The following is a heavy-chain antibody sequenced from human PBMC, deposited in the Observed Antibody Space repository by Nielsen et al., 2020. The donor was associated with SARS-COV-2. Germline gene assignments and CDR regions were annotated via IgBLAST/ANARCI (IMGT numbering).Heavy chain of an antibody. CDR3: TKGRYYGLDV. V-gene: IGHV3-66*01. D-gene: IGHD2-8*01. CDR2: IYSGGST. Sequence: GGSLRLSCAASGFTVSSNYMSWVRQAPGKGLEWVSVIYSGGSTYYADSVKGRFTVSRDNTKNTLYLQMNSLRAEDTAVHYCTKGRYYGLDVWGQGTTVTVSS. J-gene: IGHJ6*02. CDR1: GFTVSSNY.